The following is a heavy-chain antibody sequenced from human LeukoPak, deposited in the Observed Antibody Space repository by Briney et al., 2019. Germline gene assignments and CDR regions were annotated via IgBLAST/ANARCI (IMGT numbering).Heavy chain of an antibody. J-gene: IGHJ2*01. D-gene: IGHD4-17*01. Sequence: SETLSLTCTVSGGSISSYFWSWIRQPPGKALEWIGYIYYAGNTKYSPSLKGRVTISVDTSKNQFSLRLSSVTAADTAVYYCARHVAVTPWYFDLWGRGTLVTVSS. V-gene: IGHV4-59*08. CDR1: GGSISSYF. CDR2: IYYAGNT. CDR3: ARHVAVTPWYFDL.